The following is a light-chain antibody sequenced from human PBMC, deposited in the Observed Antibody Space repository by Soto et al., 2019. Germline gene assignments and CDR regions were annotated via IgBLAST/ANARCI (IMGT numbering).Light chain of an antibody. CDR3: QQRGDWPLT. J-gene: IGKJ4*01. V-gene: IGKV3-11*01. CDR1: QSVGDS. Sequence: EIVLTQSPATLSLSPRERATLSCRASQSVGDSLAWYQQKPGQAPRLLIYDASNRATGIPARFSGSGSGTDFPLTISSLEPEDFAVYYCQQRGDWPLTFGGGTKVEVK. CDR2: DAS.